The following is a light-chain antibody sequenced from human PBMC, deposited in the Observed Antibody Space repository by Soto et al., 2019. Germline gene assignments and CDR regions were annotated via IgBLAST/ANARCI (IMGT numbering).Light chain of an antibody. CDR2: AAS. Sequence: DIQMTQSPSSLSASVGDRVTITCRARQSIGSYLNWYHQKPGKAPKLLIYAASTFQNGVPSSFSGSGSWTYFTVTISSLQTEDFATDYWHQSYSTLTFGGGTKVEIK. J-gene: IGKJ4*01. CDR1: QSIGSY. CDR3: HQSYSTLT. V-gene: IGKV1-39*01.